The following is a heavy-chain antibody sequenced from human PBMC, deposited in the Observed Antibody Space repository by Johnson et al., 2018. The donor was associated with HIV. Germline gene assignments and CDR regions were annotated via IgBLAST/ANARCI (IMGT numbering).Heavy chain of an antibody. J-gene: IGHJ3*02. CDR2: VSYDGSTK. CDR1: GFTFTSYA. CDR3: AKSSSATYYGDAFDM. V-gene: IGHV3-30*18. Sequence: QVQLVESGGGVVQPGRSLRLSCAASGFTFTSYAMHWVRQAPGKGLEWVAVVSYDGSTKYYADFVKGRFTISRDNSKKTLSLQMNSLRPEDTAVYYCAKSSSATYYGDAFDMWGQGTMVTVSS. D-gene: IGHD3-10*01.